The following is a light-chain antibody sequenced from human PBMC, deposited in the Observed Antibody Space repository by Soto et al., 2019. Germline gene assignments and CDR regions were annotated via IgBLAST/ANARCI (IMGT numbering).Light chain of an antibody. V-gene: IGLV1-51*02. CDR1: SSNIGNNY. J-gene: IGLJ2*01. Sequence: QSVLTQPPSVSAAPGQTVTISCSGSSSNIGNNYVSWYQQLPGTAPKLLIYENNKRPSGIPDRFSGSKSGTSATLDITGLQTGDEADYYCGTWDSSLSGVVFGGGTKLTVL. CDR2: ENN. CDR3: GTWDSSLSGVV.